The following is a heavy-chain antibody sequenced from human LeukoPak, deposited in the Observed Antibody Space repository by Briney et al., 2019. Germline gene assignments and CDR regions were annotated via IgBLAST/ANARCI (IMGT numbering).Heavy chain of an antibody. V-gene: IGHV4-39*01. CDR3: ARREGSTSPAYYYYYMDV. J-gene: IGHJ6*03. CDR2: IYYSGST. Sequence: PSETLSLTCTVSGGSISSSSYYWGWIRQPPGKGLEWIGSIYYSGSTYYNPSLKSRVTISVDTSKNQFSLKLSSVTAADTAVYYCARREGSTSPAYYYYYMDVWGKGTTVTVSS. D-gene: IGHD2-2*01. CDR1: GGSISSSSYY.